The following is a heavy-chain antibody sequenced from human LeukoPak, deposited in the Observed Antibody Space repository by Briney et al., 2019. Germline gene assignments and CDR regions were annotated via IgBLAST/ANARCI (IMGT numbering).Heavy chain of an antibody. CDR1: GGSISTSTYY. V-gene: IGHV4-39*01. D-gene: IGHD3-10*01. J-gene: IGHJ6*02. CDR2: MYYSGST. Sequence: SETLSLTCTVSGGSISTSTYYWGWIRQPPGKGLEWIGTMYYSGSTYYNPSLKSRVTISVDMSKNQFSLKLSSVTAADTAVYYCARRGSGSYYSSYYYYYGMDVWGQGTTVTVSS. CDR3: ARRGSGSYYSSYYYYYGMDV.